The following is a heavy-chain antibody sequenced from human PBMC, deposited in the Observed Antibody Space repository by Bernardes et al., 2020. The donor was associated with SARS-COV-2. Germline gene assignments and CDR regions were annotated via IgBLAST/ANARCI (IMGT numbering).Heavy chain of an antibody. CDR2: IYTSGSIYTNGNT. V-gene: IGHV4-4*07. CDR3: AREIRGVLGGLVY. CDR1: CGSISSYY. D-gene: IGHD3-10*01. J-gene: IGHJ4*02. Sequence: ETLSLTFTVSCGSISSYYWSWILPPSGKGLDWIGHIYTSGSIYTNGNTNYNPSLKSRVTMSVDTSKNQFSLKLSSVTAADTARYYCAREIRGVLGGLVYWGQGFLVTVSS.